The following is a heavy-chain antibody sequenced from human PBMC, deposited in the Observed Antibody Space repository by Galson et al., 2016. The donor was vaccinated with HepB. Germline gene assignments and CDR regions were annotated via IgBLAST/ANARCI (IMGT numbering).Heavy chain of an antibody. Sequence: SETLSLTCALSGASISSRNWWTWVRQSPSKGLEWIGEINHNSGSTYYADSVKGRFTISRDESKNTVFLQMNSLRAGDTAVYYCARGVGFFEDFYLDYWGQGALVTVSS. CDR3: ARGVGFFEDFYLDY. J-gene: IGHJ4*02. V-gene: IGHV4-4*02. CDR2: INHNSGST. CDR1: GASISSRNW. D-gene: IGHD2-8*01.